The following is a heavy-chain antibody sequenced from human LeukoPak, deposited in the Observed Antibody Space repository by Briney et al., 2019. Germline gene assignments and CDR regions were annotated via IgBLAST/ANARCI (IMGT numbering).Heavy chain of an antibody. CDR3: ARVRSAAAGPLDY. V-gene: IGHV3-7*01. Sequence: GGSLRLSCAGSGFTFSSYWMSWVRQAPGKGLEWVANIKEDGSEKYYVDSVKGRFTISRDNAKKSLYLQMNRLRADDTAVYHCARVRSAAAGPLDYWGQGTLVTVSS. CDR2: IKEDGSEK. J-gene: IGHJ4*02. CDR1: GFTFSSYW. D-gene: IGHD6-13*01.